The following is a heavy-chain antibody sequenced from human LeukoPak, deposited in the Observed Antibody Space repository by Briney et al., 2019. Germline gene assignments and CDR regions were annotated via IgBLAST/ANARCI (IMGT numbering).Heavy chain of an antibody. D-gene: IGHD1-14*01. CDR3: ARHKDPATGYYYYGMDV. CDR1: GFQFTSYW. J-gene: IGHJ6*02. V-gene: IGHV5-51*01. Sequence: GESLKISCKGSGFQFTSYWIGWVRQMPGKGLEWMGIIYPGDSDTRYSPSFQGQVTISADKSISTAYLQWSSLKASGTAMYYCARHKDPATGYYYYGMDVWGQGTTVTVSS. CDR2: IYPGDSDT.